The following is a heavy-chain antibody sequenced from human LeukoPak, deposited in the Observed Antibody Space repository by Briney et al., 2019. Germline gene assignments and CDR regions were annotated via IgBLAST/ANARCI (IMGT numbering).Heavy chain of an antibody. Sequence: GASVKVSCKASGYTFNIYGISWVRQAPGQGLEWLGWISAYNGNTKYVEKFQGRVTMTTDTSTSTTYMELRSLRSEDTAVYYCARTTLRWFDPWGQGTLVTVSS. D-gene: IGHD4-17*01. CDR1: GYTFNIYG. CDR2: ISAYNGNT. V-gene: IGHV1-18*01. CDR3: ARTTLRWFDP. J-gene: IGHJ5*02.